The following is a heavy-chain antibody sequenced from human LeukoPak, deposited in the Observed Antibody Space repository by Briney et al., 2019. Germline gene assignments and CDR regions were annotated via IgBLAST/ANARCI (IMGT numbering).Heavy chain of an antibody. CDR1: GYTFTGYY. D-gene: IGHD6-13*01. V-gene: IGHV1-2*02. Sequence: ASVKVSCKASGYTFTGYYMHWVRQAPGQGLEWMGWINPNSGRTNYAQKFQGRVTMTRDTSISTAYMELSRLRSDDTAVYYCARGFGPEDELAAAGRWFDAWGQGTLVTVSS. CDR3: ARGFGPEDELAAAGRWFDA. CDR2: INPNSGRT. J-gene: IGHJ5*02.